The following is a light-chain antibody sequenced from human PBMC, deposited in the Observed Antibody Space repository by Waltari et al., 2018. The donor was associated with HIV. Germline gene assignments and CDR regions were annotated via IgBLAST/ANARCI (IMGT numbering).Light chain of an antibody. CDR3: SSRDSSANHVRV. CDR2: GKT. Sequence: SSELTQDPAVSVALGQTVRITCQGDSLRTYDASWYQQKAGQAPVLVFYGKTNRPSGIPDRFSGSNSGNSASLTITGAQAEDEADYYCSSRDSSANHVRVFGTGTKVTVL. CDR1: SLRTYD. V-gene: IGLV3-19*01. J-gene: IGLJ1*01.